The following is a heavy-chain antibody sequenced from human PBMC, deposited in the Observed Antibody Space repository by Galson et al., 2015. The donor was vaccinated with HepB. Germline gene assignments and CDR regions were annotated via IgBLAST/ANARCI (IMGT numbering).Heavy chain of an antibody. CDR3: ARGHHYYYRMDV. V-gene: IGHV3-7*01. J-gene: IGHJ6*02. Sequence: SLRLSCAASGLTLSDFWMSWVRHAPGKGLEWVANIKQDGSEKYYVDSVKGRFTISRDNAKNSLYLQMNSLRAEDTAVYFCARGHHYYYRMDVWGQGTTVTVSS. CDR1: GLTLSDFW. CDR2: IKQDGSEK.